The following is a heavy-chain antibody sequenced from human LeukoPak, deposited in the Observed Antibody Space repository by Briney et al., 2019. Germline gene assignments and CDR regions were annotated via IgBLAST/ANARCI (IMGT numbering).Heavy chain of an antibody. CDR3: ARVGYCGGDCYSY. CDR2: IIPILGIA. V-gene: IGHV1-69*04. CDR1: GGTFSSYA. J-gene: IGHJ4*02. Sequence: ASVKVSCKASGGTFSSYAISWVRQAPGQGLEWMGRIIPILGIANYAQKFQGRVTITADKSTSTAYMELSSLRSEDTAVYYCARVGYCGGDCYSYWGQGTLVTVSS. D-gene: IGHD2-21*02.